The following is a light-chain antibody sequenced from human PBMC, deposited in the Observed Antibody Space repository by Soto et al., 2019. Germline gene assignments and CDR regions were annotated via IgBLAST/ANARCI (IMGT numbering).Light chain of an antibody. Sequence: DIVMTQSPLSLPVTPGEPASISCRSSQSLLHSNGYNYLDWYLQKPGQSPQLLIYLGSNRASGVPDRFSGSGSGTDFTRKISRVEAEDVGVYYCIQALQTPSYTFGQGTKLEIK. V-gene: IGKV2-28*01. CDR2: LGS. CDR1: QSLLHSNGYNY. CDR3: IQALQTPSYT. J-gene: IGKJ2*01.